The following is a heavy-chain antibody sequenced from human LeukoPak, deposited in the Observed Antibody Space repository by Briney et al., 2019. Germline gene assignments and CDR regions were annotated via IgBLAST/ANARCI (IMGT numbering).Heavy chain of an antibody. J-gene: IGHJ4*02. Sequence: PGGSLRLSCAASGFTFSSYAMSWVRQAPGKGLEWVSYISGSGSTIYYADSVKGRFTISRDNAKNSLHLQMNSLRAEDTAVYYCAREEGGKTYWGQGTLVTVSS. V-gene: IGHV3-48*04. CDR1: GFTFSSYA. CDR2: ISGSGSTI. CDR3: AREEGGKTY. D-gene: IGHD1-26*01.